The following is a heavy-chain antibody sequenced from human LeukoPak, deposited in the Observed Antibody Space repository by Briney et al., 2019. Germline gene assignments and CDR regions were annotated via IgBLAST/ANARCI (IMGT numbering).Heavy chain of an antibody. V-gene: IGHV3-23*01. J-gene: IGHJ4*02. D-gene: IGHD5-12*01. CDR1: GFTFSDYY. Sequence: GGSLRLSCAASGFTFSDYYMNWVRQAPGKGLEWVSGISPGGGPTYYADSVKGRFTISRDDSKNTLYLQMNNLRAEDTAVYYCAKDGAWLRFDDWGQGILVTVSS. CDR2: ISPGGGPT. CDR3: AKDGAWLRFDD.